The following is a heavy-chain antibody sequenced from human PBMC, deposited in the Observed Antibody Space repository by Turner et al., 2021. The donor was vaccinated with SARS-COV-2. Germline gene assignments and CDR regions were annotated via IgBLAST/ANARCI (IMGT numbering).Heavy chain of an antibody. Sequence: QLQLQESGPGLVKPSETLSLTCTVSGGSVRSSNYYWGWIRQPPGKGMEWIGSTFDSWTTYYHPSLQSRVTISVDPSKNQFSLKVMSLTAADTAVYYCARHDRRAVTAGWGRPLDHWGQGTLVTVSS. V-gene: IGHV4-39*01. CDR2: TFDSWTT. CDR3: ARHDRRAVTAGWGRPLDH. CDR1: GGSVRSSNYY. D-gene: IGHD3-16*01. J-gene: IGHJ4*02.